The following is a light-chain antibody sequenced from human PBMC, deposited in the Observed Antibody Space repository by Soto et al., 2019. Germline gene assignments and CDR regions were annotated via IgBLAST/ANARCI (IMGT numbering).Light chain of an antibody. CDR3: QQANSFPRT. V-gene: IGKV1D-12*01. Sequence: DIQMTQSPSSVSVSVGDRVTITCRASQDIASWLAWYQQKPGKAPKLLIYEASSLQSGVPSRFSGSGSGTDFTLTISSLQPEDFATYYCQQANSFPRTFGQGTKVESK. CDR2: EAS. CDR1: QDIASW. J-gene: IGKJ2*02.